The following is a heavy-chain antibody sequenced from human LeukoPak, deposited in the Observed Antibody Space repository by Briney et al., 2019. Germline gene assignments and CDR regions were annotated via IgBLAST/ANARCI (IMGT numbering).Heavy chain of an antibody. Sequence: GGSLRLSCAASGYTFSSYSMNWVRQAPGKGLEWVSSISSSSSYIYYADSVKGRFTISRDNAKNSLYLQMNSLRAEDTAVYYCARDSSSSDIYIWGQGTMVTVSS. J-gene: IGHJ3*02. CDR1: GYTFSSYS. CDR2: ISSSSSYI. CDR3: ARDSSSSDIYI. V-gene: IGHV3-21*01. D-gene: IGHD6-13*01.